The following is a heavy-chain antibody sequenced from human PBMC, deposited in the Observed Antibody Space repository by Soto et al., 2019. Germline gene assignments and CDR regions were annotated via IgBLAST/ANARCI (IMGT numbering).Heavy chain of an antibody. CDR3: AKNPAVYSSSSG. CDR1: GGSFSGYY. V-gene: IGHV4-34*01. CDR2: INHSGST. J-gene: IGHJ4*02. D-gene: IGHD6-6*01. Sequence: SETLSLTCAVYGGSFSGYYWSWIRQPPGKGLEWIGEINHSGSTNYNPSLKSRVTISVDTSKNQFSLKLSSVTAADTAVYYCAKNPAVYSSSSGWGQGTLVTVSS.